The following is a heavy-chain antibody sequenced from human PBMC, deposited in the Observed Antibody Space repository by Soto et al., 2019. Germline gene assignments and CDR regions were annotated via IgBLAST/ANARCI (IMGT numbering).Heavy chain of an antibody. Sequence: QVQLVESGGGVVQPGRSLRVSCAASGFTFSSYGMHWVRQAPGQGLEWVAAIWYDGSNKYYADSVKGRFTISRDNSKDTLYLQMNSRRGEDTAVYYCARAPGYGMYYFDYWGQGTLVTVSS. CDR2: IWYDGSNK. J-gene: IGHJ4*02. D-gene: IGHD5-18*01. CDR3: ARAPGYGMYYFDY. V-gene: IGHV3-33*01. CDR1: GFTFSSYG.